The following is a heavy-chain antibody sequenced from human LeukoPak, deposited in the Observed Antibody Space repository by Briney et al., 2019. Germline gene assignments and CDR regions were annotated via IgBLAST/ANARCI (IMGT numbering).Heavy chain of an antibody. CDR2: ISYDGGNK. J-gene: IGHJ4*02. D-gene: IGHD6-13*01. V-gene: IGHV3-30-3*01. CDR3: ARDLSSSQPFDY. CDR1: GFTFSRYA. Sequence: GGSLRLSCAAPGFTFSRYAMHWVRQAPGKGLEWVAFISYDGGNKYYADSVMGRFTISRDNSRNTLYLQMNSLRAEDTAMFYCARDLSSSQPFDYWGQGTLVTVSS.